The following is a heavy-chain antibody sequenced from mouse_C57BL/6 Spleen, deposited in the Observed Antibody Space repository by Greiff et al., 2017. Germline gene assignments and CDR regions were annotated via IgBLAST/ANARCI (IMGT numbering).Heavy chain of an antibody. V-gene: IGHV5-17*01. CDR2: ISSGSSTI. CDR1: GFTFSDYG. J-gene: IGHJ4*01. D-gene: IGHD2-1*01. Sequence: EVKLVESGGGLVKPGGSLKLSCAASGFTFSDYGMHWVRQAPEKGLEWVAYISSGSSTIYYADTVKGRFTISRDNAKNTLFLQMTSRRSEDAAMYYCASDGNYYAMDYWGQGTSVTVSS. CDR3: ASDGNYYAMDY.